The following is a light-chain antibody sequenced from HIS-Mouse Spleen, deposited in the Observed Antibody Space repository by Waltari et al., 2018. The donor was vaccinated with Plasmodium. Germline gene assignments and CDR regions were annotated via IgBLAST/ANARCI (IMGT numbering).Light chain of an antibody. CDR1: QRVSRSY. CDR2: GAS. J-gene: IGKJ1*01. Sequence: ELVLTQSPGTLSLSPGERATLSCRASQRVSRSYLAWYKQKPGQAPRPPIYGASSRATGIPDRFSGSGSGTDFTLTISRLEPEDFAVYYCQQYGSSSWTFGQGTKVEIK. CDR3: QQYGSSSWT. V-gene: IGKV3-20*01.